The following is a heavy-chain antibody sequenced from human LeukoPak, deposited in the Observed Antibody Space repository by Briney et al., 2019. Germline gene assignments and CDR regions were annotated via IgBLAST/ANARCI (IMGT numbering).Heavy chain of an antibody. J-gene: IGHJ6*03. CDR1: GYTFNSYD. D-gene: IGHD3-16*01. CDR2: MNPDSGNS. CDR3: ARGRHKGGNYYYYYMDV. Sequence: ASVKVSCKASGYTFNSYDINWVRQAAGQGLEWLGWMNPDSGNSGYALKFQGRATITRNTSINTAYMELNGLRSEETAVYYCARGRHKGGNYYYYYMDVWGKGTTVSVSS. V-gene: IGHV1-8*03.